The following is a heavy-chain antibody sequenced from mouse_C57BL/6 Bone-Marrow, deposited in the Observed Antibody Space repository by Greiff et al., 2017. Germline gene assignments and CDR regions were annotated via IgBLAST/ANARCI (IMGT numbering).Heavy chain of an antibody. CDR1: GFTFSDYG. D-gene: IGHD1-1*01. V-gene: IGHV5-17*01. CDR3: ARHGSSYWYVDV. J-gene: IGHJ1*03. CDR2: ISSGSSTI. Sequence: EVQGVESGGGLVKPGGSLKLSCAASGFTFSDYGMHWVRQAPEKGLEWVAYISSGSSTIYYADTVKGRFTISRDNAKNTLVLQMTSLRSEDTAMYYCARHGSSYWYVDVWGTGTTVTVSS.